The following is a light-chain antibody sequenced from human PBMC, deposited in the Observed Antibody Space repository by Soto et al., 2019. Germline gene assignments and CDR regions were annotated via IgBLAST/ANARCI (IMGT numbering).Light chain of an antibody. CDR3: QQYGSSLRT. Sequence: EIVFTESPATLSLSPGERATLSCRASQSVSTHLAWYQQKPGQAPRLLIYDASSRATGIPDRFSGSGSGTDFTLTISRLETEDFAVYYCQQYGSSLRTFGQGTKVDI. CDR1: QSVSTH. CDR2: DAS. V-gene: IGKV3-20*01. J-gene: IGKJ1*01.